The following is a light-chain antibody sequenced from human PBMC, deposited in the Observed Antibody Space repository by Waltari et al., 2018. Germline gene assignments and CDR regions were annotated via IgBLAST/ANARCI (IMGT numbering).Light chain of an antibody. J-gene: IGLJ2*01. Sequence: SSELTQDPAVSVALGPAVRITCQGDSLRTYHASWYQQKPGQAPVLVIYGKSNRPSGLPDRFSGSSSGNTASLTISGAQAEDEADYYCASRDSSGNHAVFGGGTKLTVL. CDR2: GKS. V-gene: IGLV3-19*01. CDR1: SLRTYH. CDR3: ASRDSSGNHAV.